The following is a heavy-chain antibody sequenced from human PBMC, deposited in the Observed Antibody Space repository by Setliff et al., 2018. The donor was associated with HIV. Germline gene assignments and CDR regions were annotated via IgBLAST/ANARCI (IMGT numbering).Heavy chain of an antibody. CDR1: GGSITGYY. Sequence: LSLTCTVSGGSITGYYWSWIRQPPGKGLDWVAHIGSSNHGIHYTASVQGRFTVSRDNAQNSLYLQLNSLRAEDTGVYHCARHPYGVFDYWGQGTLVTVSS. V-gene: IGHV3-11*06. D-gene: IGHD3-3*01. CDR2: IGSSNHGI. J-gene: IGHJ4*02. CDR3: ARHPYGVFDY.